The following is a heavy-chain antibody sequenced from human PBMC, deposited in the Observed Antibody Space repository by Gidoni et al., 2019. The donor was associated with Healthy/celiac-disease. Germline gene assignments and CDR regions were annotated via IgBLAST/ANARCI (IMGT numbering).Heavy chain of an antibody. CDR3: ARRDLWFGEWGWFDP. CDR2: IYYSGST. D-gene: IGHD3-10*01. CDR1: GGSISSSRYY. Sequence: QLQLQESGPGLVKPAETLSLTCTVSGGSISSSRYYWGWIRPPPGKGLEWIGSIYYSGSTYYNPSLKSRVTISVDTSKNQFSLKLSSVTAADTAVYYCARRDLWFGEWGWFDPWGQGTLVTVSS. J-gene: IGHJ5*02. V-gene: IGHV4-39*01.